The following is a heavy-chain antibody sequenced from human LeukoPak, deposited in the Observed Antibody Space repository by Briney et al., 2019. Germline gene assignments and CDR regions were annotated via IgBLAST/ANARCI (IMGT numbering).Heavy chain of an antibody. Sequence: PGGSLRLSCAASGFTFSSYSMNWVRQAPGKGLEWVSYISSSSSTIYYADSVKGRFTISRDNAKNSLYLQMNSLRAEDTAVYYCARDGFSYYYDSSGYSDYWGQGTLVTVSS. CDR3: ARDGFSYYYDSSGYSDY. D-gene: IGHD3-22*01. CDR1: GFTFSSYS. J-gene: IGHJ4*02. V-gene: IGHV3-48*01. CDR2: ISSSSSTI.